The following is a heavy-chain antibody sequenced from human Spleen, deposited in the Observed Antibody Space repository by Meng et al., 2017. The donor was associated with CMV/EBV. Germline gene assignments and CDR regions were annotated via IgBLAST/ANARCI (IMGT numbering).Heavy chain of an antibody. CDR2: IYWNDDK. CDR3: AHRRRRPDCSSTSCYGWFDP. V-gene: IGHV2-5*01. CDR1: TSGVG. D-gene: IGHD2-2*01. Sequence: TSGVGVGWIRQPPGKALEWLALIYWNDDKRYSPSLKSRLTITKDTSKNQVVLTMTNMDPVDTATYYCAHRRRRPDCSSTSCYGWFDPWGQGTLVTVSS. J-gene: IGHJ5*02.